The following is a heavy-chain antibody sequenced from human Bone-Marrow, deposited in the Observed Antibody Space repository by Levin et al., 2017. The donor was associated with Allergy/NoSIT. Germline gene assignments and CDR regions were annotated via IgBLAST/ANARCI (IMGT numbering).Heavy chain of an antibody. J-gene: IGHJ6*02. D-gene: IGHD2-2*01. Sequence: KISCKASGGTFSSYAISWVRQAPGQGLEWMGGIIPIFGTANYAQKFQGRVTITADKSTSTAYMELSSLRSEDTAVYYCARVVYQGGGMDVWGQGTTVTVSS. CDR1: GGTFSSYA. CDR3: ARVVYQGGGMDV. CDR2: IIPIFGTA. V-gene: IGHV1-69*06.